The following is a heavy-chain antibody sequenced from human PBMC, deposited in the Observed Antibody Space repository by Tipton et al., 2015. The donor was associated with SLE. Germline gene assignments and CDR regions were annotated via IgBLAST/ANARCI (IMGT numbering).Heavy chain of an antibody. D-gene: IGHD3-3*01. CDR3: ARAAITIFGVVGGAFDI. V-gene: IGHV3-21*01. CDR1: GFTFSSYW. Sequence: GSLRLSCAASGFTFSSYWMNWVRQAPGKGLEWVSSISSSSSYIYYADSVKGRFTISRDNAKNSLYLQMNSLRAEDTAVYYCARAAITIFGVVGGAFDIWGQGTMVTVSS. J-gene: IGHJ3*02. CDR2: ISSSSSYI.